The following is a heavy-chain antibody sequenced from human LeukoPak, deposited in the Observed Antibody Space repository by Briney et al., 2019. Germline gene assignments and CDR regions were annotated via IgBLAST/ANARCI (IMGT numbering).Heavy chain of an antibody. V-gene: IGHV4-30-2*01. CDR3: ARAFHYYGSGSDYSGAFDI. CDR1: GGSISSGGYS. D-gene: IGHD3-10*01. CDR2: IYHSGST. Sequence: PSQTLSLTCAVSGGSISSGGYSWSWIRQPPGKGLEWIGYIYHSGSTYYNPSLKSRVTISVDRSKNQFSLKLSSVTAADTAVYYCARAFHYYGSGSDYSGAFDIWGQGTMVTVSS. J-gene: IGHJ3*02.